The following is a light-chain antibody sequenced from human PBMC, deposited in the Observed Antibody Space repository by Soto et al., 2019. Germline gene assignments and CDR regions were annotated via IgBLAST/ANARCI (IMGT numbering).Light chain of an antibody. V-gene: IGKV3-15*01. CDR1: RSVSSN. J-gene: IGKJ1*01. CDR2: GAS. CDR3: QQYNNWPWT. Sequence: EIVMTHSPATLSVSPGERATLSCRASRSVSSNLAWYQQKPGQAPRLLMYGASTRATGIPARFSGSGSGTDFTLTISSLQSEDFAVYYCQQYNNWPWTFGHGTKVDIK.